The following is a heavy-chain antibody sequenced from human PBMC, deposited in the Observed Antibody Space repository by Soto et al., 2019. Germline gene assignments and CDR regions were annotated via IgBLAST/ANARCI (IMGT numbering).Heavy chain of an antibody. Sequence: EVQLSESGGGLVQPGGSLRLSCAASGFSFAGYALTWVRLAPGKGLEWVASISGGGGSTYYVDSVKGRFSISRDNSNRMVYLQMGSLTAGDTAVYYCAKTETFNGYYNAFDYWGQGTRVTVSS. V-gene: IGHV3-23*01. CDR2: ISGGGGST. CDR3: AKTETFNGYYNAFDY. D-gene: IGHD3-9*01. J-gene: IGHJ4*02. CDR1: GFSFAGYA.